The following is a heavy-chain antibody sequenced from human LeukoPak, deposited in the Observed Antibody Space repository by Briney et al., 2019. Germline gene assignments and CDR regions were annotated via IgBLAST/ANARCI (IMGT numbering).Heavy chain of an antibody. CDR2: IHYSGST. V-gene: IGHV4-59*01. Sequence: SETLSLTCTVSGGSFTTYYWSWIRQPPGKRLGWIGHIHYSGSTNYNPSLKSRVTISLDTSKNQFSLKLSSVTAADTAIYYCATTTGTTRLFQHWGQGTLVTVSS. D-gene: IGHD4-11*01. J-gene: IGHJ1*01. CDR3: ATTTGTTRLFQH. CDR1: GGSFTTYY.